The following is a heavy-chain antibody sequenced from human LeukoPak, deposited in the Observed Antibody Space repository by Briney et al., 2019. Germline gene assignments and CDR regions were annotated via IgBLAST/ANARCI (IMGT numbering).Heavy chain of an antibody. Sequence: GSLRLPCAASGFTFSSHWMHWVRQAPGKGLVWVSRINSDGSSISYADSVKGRFTISRDNFKNTLYLQMNSLRAEDTAAHYCAKDLVYSYGLRWWGQGTMVTVSS. CDR1: GFTFSSHW. D-gene: IGHD5-18*01. J-gene: IGHJ3*01. CDR2: INSDGSSI. V-gene: IGHV3-74*01. CDR3: AKDLVYSYGLRW.